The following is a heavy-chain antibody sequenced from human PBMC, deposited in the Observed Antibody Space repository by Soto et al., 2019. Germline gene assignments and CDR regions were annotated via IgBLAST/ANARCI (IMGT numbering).Heavy chain of an antibody. V-gene: IGHV3-23*01. CDR1: GFTFSGYS. Sequence: GGSLRLSCAASGFTFSGYSMSWVRQAPGKGLEWVSGISGSGSSTFYADSVKGRFTISKDHSNDTVYLQMNSLRAEDTAVYYCAKDKDCSSSNCYFDYWGQGTLVTVSS. CDR2: ISGSGSST. D-gene: IGHD2-2*01. J-gene: IGHJ4*02. CDR3: AKDKDCSSSNCYFDY.